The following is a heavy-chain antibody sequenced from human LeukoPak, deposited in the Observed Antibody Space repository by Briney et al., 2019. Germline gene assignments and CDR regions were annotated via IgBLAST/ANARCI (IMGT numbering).Heavy chain of an antibody. V-gene: IGHV1-69*05. CDR3: ARDLEGPLLWENPVD. D-gene: IGHD1-26*01. Sequence: SVKVSCKASGGTFSSYAISWVRQAPGQGLEWMGGIIPIFGTANYAQKFQGRVTITTDESTSTAYMELSSLRSEDTAVYYCARDLEGPLLWENPVDWGQGTLSPSPQ. CDR2: IIPIFGTA. J-gene: IGHJ4*02. CDR1: GGTFSSYA.